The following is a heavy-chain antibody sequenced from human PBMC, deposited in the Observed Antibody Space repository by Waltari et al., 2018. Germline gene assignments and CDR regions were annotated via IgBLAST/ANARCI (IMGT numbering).Heavy chain of an antibody. CDR3: ARANTIFGVIRTWYYMDV. J-gene: IGHJ6*03. D-gene: IGHD3-3*01. V-gene: IGHV4-34*01. Sequence: QVQLQQWGAGLLKPSETLSLTCVVSGGSFSGYYWSWIRQPPGKGLGGIGELNHSGRTNSNPARTSGATISITTSKIQFSLMRRSVTVADTAVYYCARANTIFGVIRTWYYMDVWGKGTPVTVSS. CDR1: GGSFSGYY. CDR2: LNHSGRT.